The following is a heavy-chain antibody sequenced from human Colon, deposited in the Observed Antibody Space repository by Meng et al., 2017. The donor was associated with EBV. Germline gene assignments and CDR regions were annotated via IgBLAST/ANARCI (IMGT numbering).Heavy chain of an antibody. CDR3: ARVGQWLPIDY. D-gene: IGHD6-19*01. Sequence: QVQLKRWGPGLVKPSGTLFCTCAVSGGSSSRSNWTGWAGQPPGKGLEWIGEIYHSGSTNYNPALKSRVTISVDKSKNQFSLNLSSVTAADTAVYYCARVGQWLPIDYWGQGTLVTVSS. V-gene: IGHV4-4*02. CDR2: IYHSGST. CDR1: GGSSSRSNW. J-gene: IGHJ4*02.